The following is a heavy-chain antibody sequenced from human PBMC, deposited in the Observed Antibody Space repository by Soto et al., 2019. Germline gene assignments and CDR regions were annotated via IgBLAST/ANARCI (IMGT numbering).Heavy chain of an antibody. D-gene: IGHD3-10*01. CDR2: IIPIFGTA. V-gene: IGHV1-69*01. CDR3: ARARGEMATLHVSYFDY. J-gene: IGHJ4*02. CDR1: GGTFSSYA. Sequence: QVQLVQSGAEVKKPGSSVKVSCKASGGTFSSYAISWVRQAPGQGLEWMGGIIPIFGTANYAQKFQGRVTITADESTSTGYRELSSLRSEDTAVYYCARARGEMATLHVSYFDYWGQGTLVTVSS.